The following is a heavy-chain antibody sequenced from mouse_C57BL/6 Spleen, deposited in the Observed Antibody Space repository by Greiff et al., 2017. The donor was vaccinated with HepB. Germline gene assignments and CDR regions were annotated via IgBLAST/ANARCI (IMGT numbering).Heavy chain of an antibody. J-gene: IGHJ2*01. V-gene: IGHV1-64*01. CDR3: ARRGVVGDFDY. Sequence: QVHVKQPGAELVKPGASVKLSCKASGYTFTSYWMHWVKQRPGQGLEWIGMIHPNSGSTNYNEKFKSKATLTVDKSSSTAYMQLSSLTSEDSAVYYCARRGVVGDFDYWGQGTTLTVSS. D-gene: IGHD1-1*01. CDR1: GYTFTSYW. CDR2: IHPNSGST.